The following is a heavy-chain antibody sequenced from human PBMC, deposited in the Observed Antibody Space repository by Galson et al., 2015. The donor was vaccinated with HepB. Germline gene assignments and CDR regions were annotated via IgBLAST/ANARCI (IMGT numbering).Heavy chain of an antibody. V-gene: IGHV2-5*01. CDR1: GFSLTTSGVG. J-gene: IGHJ4*02. CDR2: IYWNDDK. Sequence: PALVKPIQTLTLTCTFSGFSLTTSGVGVGWIRQPPGKALEWLALIYWNDDKRYSPSLRSRLTITKDTSRNQVVLTMTNMDPVDTGTYYCAHSRKLGMNFGFWGQGTLVTVSS. D-gene: IGHD3-16*01. CDR3: AHSRKLGMNFGF.